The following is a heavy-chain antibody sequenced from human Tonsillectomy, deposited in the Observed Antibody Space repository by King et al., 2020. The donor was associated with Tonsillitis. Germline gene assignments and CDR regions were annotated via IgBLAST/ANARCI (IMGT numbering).Heavy chain of an antibody. CDR3: ARLDMARGGLTAWAPFDI. Sequence: DVQLVESGGGLVKPGGSLRLSCAASGFTFSSYTINWVRQPPGKGLEWVSSISPSSTYIYYADSVKGRFTISRDNAKNSLYLQMNSLRAEDTAVYYCARLDMARGGLTAWAPFDIWGQGTMVTVSS. V-gene: IGHV3-21*01. CDR1: GFTFSSYT. CDR2: ISPSSTYI. D-gene: IGHD2-2*03. J-gene: IGHJ3*02.